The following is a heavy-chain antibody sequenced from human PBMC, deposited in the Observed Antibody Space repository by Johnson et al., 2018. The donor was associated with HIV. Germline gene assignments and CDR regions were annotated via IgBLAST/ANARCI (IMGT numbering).Heavy chain of an antibody. D-gene: IGHD4-17*01. CDR2: VDYGGTT. V-gene: IGHV3-66*01. Sequence: VQLVESGGGLVQPGGSLRLSCGISGITVSVNYMSWVRQAPGKGLEWVSTVDYGGTTIYADSVKDRFSISRDNSKNTLYLQMNSLRAEDTAVYYCAKDLGKGDYAFDIWGQGTMVTVSS. J-gene: IGHJ3*02. CDR1: GITVSVNY. CDR3: AKDLGKGDYAFDI.